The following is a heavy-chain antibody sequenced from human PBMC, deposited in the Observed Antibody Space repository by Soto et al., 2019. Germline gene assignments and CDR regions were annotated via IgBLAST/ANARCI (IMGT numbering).Heavy chain of an antibody. Sequence: GGSLRLSCAASGFTFSSYAMSWVRQAPGKGLEWVSAISGSGGSTYYADSVKGRFTISRDNSKNTLYLQMNSLRAEDTAVYYCAKGEPGDFWCGYYYYYYYMDVWGKGTTVTVSS. CDR1: GFTFSSYA. CDR2: ISGSGGST. V-gene: IGHV3-23*01. D-gene: IGHD3-3*01. CDR3: AKGEPGDFWCGYYYYYYYMDV. J-gene: IGHJ6*03.